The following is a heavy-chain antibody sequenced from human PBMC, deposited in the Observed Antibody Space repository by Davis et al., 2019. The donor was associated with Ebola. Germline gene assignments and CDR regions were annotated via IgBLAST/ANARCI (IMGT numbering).Heavy chain of an antibody. J-gene: IGHJ4*02. Sequence: SWIRQHPGKGLEWIGYIYYSGSTYYNPSLKSRVFISMDTSQNQFSLKVTSVTSADTAVYYCARDSAIWGQGTLVTVSS. V-gene: IGHV4-31*02. CDR2: IYYSGST. CDR3: ARDSAI. D-gene: IGHD2-2*01.